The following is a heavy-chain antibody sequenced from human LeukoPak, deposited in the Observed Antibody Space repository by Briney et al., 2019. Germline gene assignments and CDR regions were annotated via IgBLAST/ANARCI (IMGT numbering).Heavy chain of an antibody. CDR1: GGSFSGYY. J-gene: IGHJ4*02. CDR2: INHSGST. V-gene: IGHV4-34*01. Sequence: SETLSLTCAVYGGSFSGYYWSWIRQPPGKGLEWIGEINHSGSTNYNPSLKSRVPISVDTSKNQLYLKLSSVTAADTAVYYCARIGATVPYFDYWGQGTLVTVSS. D-gene: IGHD4-11*01. CDR3: ARIGATVPYFDY.